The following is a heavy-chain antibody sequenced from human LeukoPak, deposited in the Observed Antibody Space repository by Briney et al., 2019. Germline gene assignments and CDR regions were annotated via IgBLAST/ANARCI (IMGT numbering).Heavy chain of an antibody. D-gene: IGHD3-10*01. CDR3: TRDRYYYGD. CDR1: GLTFGDYA. CDR2: IRSKAYGGTT. Sequence: GGSLRLSCTASGLTFGDYAMSWVRQAPGKGLEWVGFIRSKAYGGTTEYAASVKGRFTISRDDSKSIAYLQMNSLKTEDTAVYYCTRDRYYYGDWGQGTLVTVSA. J-gene: IGHJ1*01. V-gene: IGHV3-49*04.